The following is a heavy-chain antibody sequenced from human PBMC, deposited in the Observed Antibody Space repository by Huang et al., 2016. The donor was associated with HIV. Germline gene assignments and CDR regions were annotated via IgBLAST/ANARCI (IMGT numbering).Heavy chain of an antibody. V-gene: IGHV3-30*02. CDR1: GFSFSHYG. J-gene: IGHJ4*02. CDR3: ATDLGGYSFDY. CDR2: RLFYGGNK. Sequence: QEQLVESGGGVVQPGGSLRLSCAKSGFSFSHYGMNWVRQAPGNGLGWGAVRLFYGGNKHYADSAKGRFTNSRDNAKKMLFLEMNSLRGDDTAFYYCATDLGGYSFDYWGQGALGSVSS. D-gene: IGHD2-21*02.